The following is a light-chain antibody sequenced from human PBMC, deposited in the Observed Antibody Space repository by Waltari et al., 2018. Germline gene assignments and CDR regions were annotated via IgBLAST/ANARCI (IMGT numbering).Light chain of an antibody. V-gene: IGLV6-57*01. CDR1: SGSIATHY. J-gene: IGLJ2*01. Sequence: NLMLTQPHSVSESPGKTVTISCTPSSGSIATHYVQWYQQRPGGSPTTVIYEGNQRPYGVPDRSSGSIATSSDSNSLTISGLRPDDSADYCSQAYDNNNPVVFGGGTKLIVL. CDR3: QAYDNNNPVV. CDR2: EGN.